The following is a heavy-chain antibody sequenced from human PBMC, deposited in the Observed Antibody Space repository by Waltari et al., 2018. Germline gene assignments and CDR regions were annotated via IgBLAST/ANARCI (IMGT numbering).Heavy chain of an antibody. CDR3: SRTFWLDYFDY. D-gene: IGHD6-19*01. Sequence: HVLLQQSGPDLVSPSQTRSRTCAISGHRVARIHAAWNWVRQSPSRGLEWLGRTYYRSTWYTDYAASVKGRVTIDRDTAKNQFSLNISSVTPDDTAVYYCSRTFWLDYFDYWGQGALVTVAS. CDR2: TYYRSTWYT. CDR1: GHRVARIHAA. J-gene: IGHJ4*02. V-gene: IGHV6-1*01.